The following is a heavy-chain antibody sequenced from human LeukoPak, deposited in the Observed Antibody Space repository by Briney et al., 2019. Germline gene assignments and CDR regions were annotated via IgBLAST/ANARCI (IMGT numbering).Heavy chain of an antibody. CDR3: ACELNSGSYSRRGFFDY. CDR1: RFTFSSYA. V-gene: IGHV3-23*01. J-gene: IGHJ4*02. CDR2: ISGSGVST. D-gene: IGHD1-26*01. Sequence: GGSLRLSCAASRFTFSSYAMSWVRQAPGKGLEWVSAISGSGVSTYYADSVKGRFTISRDNSKNTLYLQMNSLRAEDTAVYYCACELNSGSYSRRGFFDYWGQGTLVTVSS.